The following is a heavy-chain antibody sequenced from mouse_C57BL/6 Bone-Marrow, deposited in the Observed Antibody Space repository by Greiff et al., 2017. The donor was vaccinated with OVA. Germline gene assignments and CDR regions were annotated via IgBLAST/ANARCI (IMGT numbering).Heavy chain of an antibody. Sequence: VKLVESGAELVKPGASVKMSCKASGYTFTSYWITWVKQRPGQGLEWIGDIYPGSGSTNYNEKFKSKATLTVDTSSSTAYMQLSSLTSEDSAVYYCARRDYGSTWFAYWGQGTLVTVSA. CDR3: ARRDYGSTWFAY. V-gene: IGHV1-55*01. D-gene: IGHD1-1*01. CDR2: IYPGSGST. CDR1: GYTFTSYW. J-gene: IGHJ3*01.